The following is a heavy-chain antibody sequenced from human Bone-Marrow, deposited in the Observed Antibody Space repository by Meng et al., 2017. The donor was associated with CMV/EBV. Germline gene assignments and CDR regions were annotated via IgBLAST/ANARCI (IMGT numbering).Heavy chain of an antibody. CDR2: IYYSGST. CDR3: ARGRTGTRYYYYYYGMDV. Sequence: GSLRPSCTVSGGSISSYYWSWIRQPPGKGLEWIGYIYYSGSTNYNPTLKGRVTISVDTSKIQCSLKLSTVTAADTAVYYCARGRTGTRYYYYYYGMDVWGQGTTVTVSS. D-gene: IGHD1-7*01. CDR1: GGSISSYY. V-gene: IGHV4-59*01. J-gene: IGHJ6*02.